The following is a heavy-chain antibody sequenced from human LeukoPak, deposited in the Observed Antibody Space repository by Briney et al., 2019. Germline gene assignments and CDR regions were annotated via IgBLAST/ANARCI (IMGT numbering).Heavy chain of an antibody. CDR1: GGSISSSSYY. J-gene: IGHJ5*02. CDR2: IYYSGST. Sequence: PSETLSLTCTVSGGSISSSSYYWGWIRQPPGEGLEWIGYIYYSGSTNYNPSLKSRVTISVDTSKKQFSLKLSSVTAADTAVYYCARLPVFFAGPFDPWGQGTLVTVSS. CDR3: ARLPVFFAGPFDP. D-gene: IGHD2-2*01. V-gene: IGHV4-61*05.